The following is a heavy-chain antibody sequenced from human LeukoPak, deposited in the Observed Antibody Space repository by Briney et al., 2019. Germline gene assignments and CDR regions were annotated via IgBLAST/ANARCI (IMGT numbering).Heavy chain of an antibody. Sequence: PSETLSLTCTVSGGSISSYYWSWIRQPAGKGLEWIGRIYTSGSINYNPSLKSRVTISGGTSKNQFSLRLSSVTAADTAVYYCARASYSYDINGWVPFDYWGQGTLVTVSS. CDR1: GGSISSYY. CDR3: ARASYSYDINGWVPFDY. J-gene: IGHJ4*02. CDR2: IYTSGSI. D-gene: IGHD3-22*01. V-gene: IGHV4-4*07.